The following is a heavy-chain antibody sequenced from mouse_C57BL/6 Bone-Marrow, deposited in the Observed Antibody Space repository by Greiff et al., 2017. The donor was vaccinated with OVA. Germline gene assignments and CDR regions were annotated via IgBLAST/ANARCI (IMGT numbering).Heavy chain of an antibody. D-gene: IGHD1-1*02. V-gene: IGHV14-4*01. CDR1: GFNIKDDY. J-gene: IGHJ3*01. CDR3: TTDGASFAY. CDR2: IDPENGDT. Sequence: VQLKESGAELVRPGASVKLSCTASGFNIKDDYMHWVKQRPEQGLEWIGWIDPENGDTEYASKFQGKATITADTSSNTAYLQLSSLTSEDTAVYYCTTDGASFAYWGQGTLVTVSA.